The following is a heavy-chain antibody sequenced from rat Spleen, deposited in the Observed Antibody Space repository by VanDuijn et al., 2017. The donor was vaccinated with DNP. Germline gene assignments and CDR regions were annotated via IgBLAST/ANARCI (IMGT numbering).Heavy chain of an antibody. CDR3: TRESWGYVMDA. J-gene: IGHJ4*01. CDR2: IWAGGIT. D-gene: IGHD1-7*01. V-gene: IGHV2-43*01. Sequence: QVQLKESGPGLVQPSQTLSLTCTVSGFSLTNYHVNWVRQPPGKGLEWMGVIWAGGITAYNSLLKSRLSITRDTSKSQVFLKMNSLQADDTAIYYCTRESWGYVMDAWGQGASVTVSS. CDR1: GFSLTNYH.